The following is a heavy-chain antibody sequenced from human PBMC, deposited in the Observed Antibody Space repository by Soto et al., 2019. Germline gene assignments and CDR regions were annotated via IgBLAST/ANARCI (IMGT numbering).Heavy chain of an antibody. D-gene: IGHD1-26*01. CDR1: GFTFSSYG. V-gene: IGHV3-30*18. CDR2: ISYDGSNK. CDR3: AKDTTDYWAVFDI. Sequence: PGGSLRLSCAASGFTFSSYGMHWFRQAPGKGLEWVAVISYDGSNKYYADSVKGRFTISRDNSKNTLYLQMNSLRAEDTAVYYCAKDTTDYWAVFDIWGRGTMVT. J-gene: IGHJ3*02.